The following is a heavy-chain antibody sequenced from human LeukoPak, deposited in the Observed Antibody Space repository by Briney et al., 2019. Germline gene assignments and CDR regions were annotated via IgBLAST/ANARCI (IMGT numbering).Heavy chain of an antibody. CDR2: ISNDGSRK. J-gene: IGHJ4*02. Sequence: GGSLRLTCAPSGFTFSRHGMHWVRQAPGKGLEWVAIISNDGSRKYYAHSVEGRFTISRDNSKNTLYLQMDSLRAEDTAVYYCARDRAWNYFDYWGQGTLVTVSS. CDR3: ARDRAWNYFDY. V-gene: IGHV3-30*03. CDR1: GFTFSRHG. D-gene: IGHD3-3*01.